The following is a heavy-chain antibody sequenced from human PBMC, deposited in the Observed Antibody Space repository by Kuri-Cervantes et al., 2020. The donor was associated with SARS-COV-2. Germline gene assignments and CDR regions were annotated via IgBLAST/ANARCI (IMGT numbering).Heavy chain of an antibody. Sequence: LSLTCAGSGFTVANYYISWFRQPPGKGLEWVSMLYGGDKTDYADSVQGRFTISRDNSNNTLLLQMDSLRADDAAVYYCARDRDSNGWLGAYDIWGQGTMVTVSS. CDR3: ARDRDSNGWLGAYDI. CDR2: LYGGDKT. CDR1: GFTVANYY. V-gene: IGHV3-53*01. J-gene: IGHJ3*02. D-gene: IGHD6-19*01.